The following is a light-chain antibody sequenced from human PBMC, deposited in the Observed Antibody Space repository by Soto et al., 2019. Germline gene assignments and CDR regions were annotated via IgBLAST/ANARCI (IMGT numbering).Light chain of an antibody. Sequence: DIQMTQSPSSLSASVGDRVTITCRASQSISSYLNWDQQKPVKAPKLLIYAAASLQSGVPSRVSGSKSGTDVPLPISNLQPDDFATYYCQQSYSTPQTFGQGNKGELK. CDR3: QQSYSTPQT. CDR2: AAA. J-gene: IGKJ1*01. V-gene: IGKV1-39*01. CDR1: QSISSY.